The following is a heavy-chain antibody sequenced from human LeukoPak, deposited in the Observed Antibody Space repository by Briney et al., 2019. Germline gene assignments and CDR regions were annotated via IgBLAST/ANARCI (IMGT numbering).Heavy chain of an antibody. Sequence: PGGSLRLSCAASGFTFSSYSKNWVRQAPGKGLEWVSSISSSSSYIYYADSVKGRFTISRDNAKNSLYLQMNSLRAEDTAVYYCARDLSMVRGVIRPYYYYYGMDVWGKGTTVTVSS. D-gene: IGHD3-10*01. CDR1: GFTFSSYS. J-gene: IGHJ6*04. V-gene: IGHV3-21*01. CDR2: ISSSSSYI. CDR3: ARDLSMVRGVIRPYYYYYGMDV.